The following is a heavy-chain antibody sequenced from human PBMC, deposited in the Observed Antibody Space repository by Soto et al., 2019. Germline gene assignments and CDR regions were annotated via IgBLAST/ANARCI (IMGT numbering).Heavy chain of an antibody. Sequence: QVQLLQSGAEAKKPGASVKVSCKASGYTFTKYYIHWVRQAPGQGREWMGIINPTTGTTTYAQKLQGRSTMTRDTATSKVYMEASHLRSGGTAVYYRAGGMTTVTQVDYWGQGTLVTVSS. J-gene: IGHJ4*02. D-gene: IGHD4-17*01. CDR1: GYTFTKYY. V-gene: IGHV1-46*01. CDR2: INPTTGTT. CDR3: AGGMTTVTQVDY.